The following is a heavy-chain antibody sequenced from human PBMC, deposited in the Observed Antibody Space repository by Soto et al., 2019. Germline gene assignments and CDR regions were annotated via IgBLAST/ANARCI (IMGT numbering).Heavy chain of an antibody. Sequence: EVQLLGSGGGLVRPGGSLRLSCAASGFTFVDYVMCWVRQAPGKGLEWVSAISGGGASTYYADSVKGRFTISRDSSKNTLYLQMNSLRAEDAAVYYCTKGSGAASPYYFDYWGQGTLVTVSS. V-gene: IGHV3-23*01. CDR2: ISGGGAST. D-gene: IGHD6-6*01. J-gene: IGHJ4*02. CDR3: TKGSGAASPYYFDY. CDR1: GFTFVDYV.